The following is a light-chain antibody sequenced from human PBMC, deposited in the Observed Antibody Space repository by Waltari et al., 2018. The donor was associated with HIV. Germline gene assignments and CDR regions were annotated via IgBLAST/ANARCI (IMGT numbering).Light chain of an antibody. CDR3: QSYDNSLSVV. Sequence: QSVLTQPLSVYGAPGERVTIPCSGGSCNIGARYDVHWYQQCPGTALKLLSFGSTNRPSGVPDQFSGSKSGTSASLAIPGLQAEDEADYYCQSYDNSLSVVFGGGTQLTVL. CDR2: GST. CDR1: SCNIGARYD. J-gene: IGLJ2*01. V-gene: IGLV1-40*01.